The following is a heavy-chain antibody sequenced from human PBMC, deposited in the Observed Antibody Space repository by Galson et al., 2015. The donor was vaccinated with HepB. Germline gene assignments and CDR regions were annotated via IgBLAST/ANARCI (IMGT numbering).Heavy chain of an antibody. Sequence: SLRLSCAASGFTFSSYDMHWVRQATGKGLEWVSAIGTAGDTYYPGSVKGRFTISRENAKNSLYLQMNSLRAGDTAVYYCAREGAVAGNFDYWGQGTLVTVSS. CDR1: GFTFSSYD. J-gene: IGHJ4*02. CDR3: AREGAVAGNFDY. D-gene: IGHD6-19*01. V-gene: IGHV3-13*01. CDR2: IGTAGDT.